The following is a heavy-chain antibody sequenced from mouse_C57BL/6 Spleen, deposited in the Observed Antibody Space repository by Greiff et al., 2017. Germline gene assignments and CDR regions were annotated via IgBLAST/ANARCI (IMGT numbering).Heavy chain of an antibody. CDR1: GYAFSSSW. V-gene: IGHV1-82*01. Sequence: VQLQESGAELVKPGASVKISCKASGYAFSSSWMNWVKQRPGKGLEWIGRIYPGDGDTNYNGKFKGKATLTADKSSSTAYMQLSSLTSEDSAVYFCASGHGSSSYWGQGTTLTVSS. D-gene: IGHD1-1*01. CDR3: ASGHGSSSY. CDR2: IYPGDGDT. J-gene: IGHJ2*01.